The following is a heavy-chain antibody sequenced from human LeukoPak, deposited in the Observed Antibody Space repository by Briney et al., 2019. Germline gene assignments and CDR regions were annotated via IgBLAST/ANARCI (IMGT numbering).Heavy chain of an antibody. J-gene: IGHJ4*02. D-gene: IGHD3-10*01. Sequence: GGSLRLSCAASGFTFSSYAMSWVRQAPGKGLEWVSAISGSGGSTYYADSVKGRFTISRDNSKNTLYLQMNSLRAEDTAVYYCAKTALLWFGELLYPNDYWGQGTLVTVSS. CDR2: ISGSGGST. CDR3: AKTALLWFGELLYPNDY. V-gene: IGHV3-23*01. CDR1: GFTFSSYA.